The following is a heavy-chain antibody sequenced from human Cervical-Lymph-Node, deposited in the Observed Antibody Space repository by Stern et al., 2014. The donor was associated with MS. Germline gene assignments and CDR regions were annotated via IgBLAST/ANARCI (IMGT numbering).Heavy chain of an antibody. V-gene: IGHV3-21*01. CDR3: ARDNWNDWRYGMDV. CDR1: GFTLSSYS. J-gene: IGHJ6*02. CDR2: ISSTSSYI. Sequence: EVQLVESGGGLVKPGGSLRLSCEASGFTLSSYSVNWVRQAPGKGLEWVSSISSTSSYIFYADSVKGRFTISRENAKNSLYLQMNSLRVEDAAVYYGARDNWNDWRYGMDVWGQGTTVTVSS. D-gene: IGHD1-1*01.